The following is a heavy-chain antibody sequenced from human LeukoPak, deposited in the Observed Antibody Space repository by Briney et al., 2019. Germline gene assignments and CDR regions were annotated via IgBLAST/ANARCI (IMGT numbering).Heavy chain of an antibody. CDR1: GFTFSDFA. Sequence: GGSLRLSCTTTGFTFSDFAMTWVRQAPGKGLECVSIITGSGLTTYYAESVKGRVTISRDNSKNALYLQMPSLKAEDTAVYYCAKVAASDVWSSCDSWGQGTLVTVSS. V-gene: IGHV3-23*01. J-gene: IGHJ5*01. CDR3: AKVAASDVWSSCDS. CDR2: ITGSGLTT. D-gene: IGHD6-13*01.